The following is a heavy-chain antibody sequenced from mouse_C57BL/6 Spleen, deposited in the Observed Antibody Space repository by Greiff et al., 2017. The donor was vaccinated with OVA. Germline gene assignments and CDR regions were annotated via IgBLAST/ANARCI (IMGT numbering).Heavy chain of an antibody. CDR1: GYTFTDYE. CDR3: TGGARTGTLAY. D-gene: IGHD4-1*01. Sequence: QVQLKESGAELVRPGASVTLSCKASGYTFTDYEMHWVKQTPVHGLEWIGAIDPETGGTAYNQKFKGKAILTADKSSSTAYMELRSLTSEDSAVYYCTGGARTGTLAYWGQGTLVTVSA. V-gene: IGHV1-15*01. CDR2: IDPETGGT. J-gene: IGHJ3*01.